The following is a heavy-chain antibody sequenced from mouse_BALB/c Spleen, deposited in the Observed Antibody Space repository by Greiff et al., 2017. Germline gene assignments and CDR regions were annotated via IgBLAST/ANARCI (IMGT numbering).Heavy chain of an antibody. CDR1: GFTFTDYY. V-gene: IGHV7-3*02. CDR3: ARAQTGGYFDY. D-gene: IGHD3-2*02. Sequence: EVQGVESGGGLVQPGGSLRLSCATSGFTFTDYYMSWVRQPPGKALEWLGFIRNKANGYTTEYSASVKGRFTISRDNSQSILYLQMNTLRAEDSATYYCARAQTGGYFDYWGQGTTLTVSS. CDR2: IRNKANGYTT. J-gene: IGHJ2*01.